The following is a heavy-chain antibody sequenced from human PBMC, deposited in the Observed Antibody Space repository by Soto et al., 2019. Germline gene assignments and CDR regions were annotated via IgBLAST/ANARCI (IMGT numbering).Heavy chain of an antibody. CDR1: GGSISSSSYY. D-gene: IGHD5-12*01. V-gene: IGHV4-39*01. CDR3: ARQSSGYDYDFDY. Sequence: PSETLSLTCTVSGGSISSSSYYWGWIRQPPGKGLEWIGSIYYSGSTYYNPSLKSRVTISVDTSKNQFSLKLSSATAADTAVYYCARQSSGYDYDFDYWGQGTLVTVSS. J-gene: IGHJ4*02. CDR2: IYYSGST.